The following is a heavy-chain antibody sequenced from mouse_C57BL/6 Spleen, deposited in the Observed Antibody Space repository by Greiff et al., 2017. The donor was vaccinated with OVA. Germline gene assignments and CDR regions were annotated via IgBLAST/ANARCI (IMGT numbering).Heavy chain of an antibody. CDR2: IYPGDGDT. CDR3: AREDGSFLFDY. Sequence: QVQLKQSGPELVKPGASVKISCKASGYAFSSSWMNWVKQRPGKGLEWIGRIYPGDGDTNYNGKFKGKATLTADKSSSTAYMQLSSLTSEDSAVYFCAREDGSFLFDYWGQGTTLTVSS. V-gene: IGHV1-82*01. CDR1: GYAFSSSW. D-gene: IGHD1-1*01. J-gene: IGHJ2*01.